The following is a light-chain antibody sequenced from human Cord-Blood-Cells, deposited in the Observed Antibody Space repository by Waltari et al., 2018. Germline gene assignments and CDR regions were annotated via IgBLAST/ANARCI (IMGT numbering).Light chain of an antibody. CDR3: QQYGSSLIT. CDR2: GAT. CDR1: QSVSSSY. Sequence: EIVLTQSPGTLSLSPGERATLSCRASQSVSSSYLAWYQQKPGQATRLLIYGATTRATGLPDRFSGSGSGTDFTLTISRLEPEDFAVYYCQQYGSSLITFGQGTRLVIK. V-gene: IGKV3-20*01. J-gene: IGKJ5*01.